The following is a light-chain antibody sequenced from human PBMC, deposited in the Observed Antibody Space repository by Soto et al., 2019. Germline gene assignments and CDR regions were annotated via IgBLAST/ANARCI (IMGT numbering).Light chain of an antibody. CDR2: DVF. Sequence: SALTQPRSVSGSPGQSVTLSCTGTDSNIGGYNYVAWYQQHPGKAPRLMIYDVFKRASGVPDRFSASKSGNTAALTISGLQAEDEADYYCCSYQAGHTYVFGTGTKLTVL. CDR1: DSNIGGYNY. V-gene: IGLV2-11*01. J-gene: IGLJ1*01. CDR3: CSYQAGHTYV.